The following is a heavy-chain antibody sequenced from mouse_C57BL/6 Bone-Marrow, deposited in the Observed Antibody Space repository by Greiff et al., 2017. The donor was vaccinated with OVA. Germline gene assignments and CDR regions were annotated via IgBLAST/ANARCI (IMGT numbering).Heavy chain of an antibody. D-gene: IGHD1-1*01. V-gene: IGHV1-80*01. Sequence: QVQLQQSGAELVKPGASVKISCKASGYAFSSYWMNWVKQRPGKGLEWIGQIYPGDGDTNYNGKFKGKATLTADKSSSTAYMQLSSLTSEDSAVYFCARRVLLRPFDYWGQGTTLTVSS. J-gene: IGHJ2*01. CDR2: IYPGDGDT. CDR3: ARRVLLRPFDY. CDR1: GYAFSSYW.